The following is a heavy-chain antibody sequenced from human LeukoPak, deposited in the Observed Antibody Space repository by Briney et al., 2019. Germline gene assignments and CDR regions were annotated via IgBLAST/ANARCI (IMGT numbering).Heavy chain of an antibody. D-gene: IGHD2-21*02. Sequence: SETLSLTCTVSGGSISSYYWTWIRQPAGKGPEWIGRIHASGSTNYNPSLKSRVNMSVGTSKNQFSLKLNSVTAADTAVYYCARVTDPRYNWFDPWGQGTLVTVSS. V-gene: IGHV4-4*07. CDR3: ARVTDPRYNWFDP. J-gene: IGHJ5*02. CDR1: GGSISSYY. CDR2: IHASGST.